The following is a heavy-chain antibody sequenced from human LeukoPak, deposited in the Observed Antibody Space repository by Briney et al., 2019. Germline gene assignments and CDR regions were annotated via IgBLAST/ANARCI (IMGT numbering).Heavy chain of an antibody. CDR3: AKDSDSGWYGAFDI. D-gene: IGHD6-19*01. Sequence: SLRLSCAASGFTFDDYAMHWVRQAPGKGLEWVSGISWNSGSIGYADSVKGRFTISRDNAKNSLYLQMNSLRAEDTALYYCAKDSDSGWYGAFDIWGQGTMVTVSS. CDR1: GFTFDDYA. CDR2: ISWNSGSI. V-gene: IGHV3-9*01. J-gene: IGHJ3*02.